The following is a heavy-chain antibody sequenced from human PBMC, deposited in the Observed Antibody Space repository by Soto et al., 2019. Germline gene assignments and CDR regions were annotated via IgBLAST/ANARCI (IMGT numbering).Heavy chain of an antibody. Sequence: PGESLKISCEGSGYSFATYWIGWVRQMPGKGLEWMGIIHPDDSDTRYSPSFQGQVTISADKSINTAYLQWSSLKASGSAIYYCARQYSSSWNYYYYGVDVWGQGTTVTVSS. J-gene: IGHJ6*02. CDR3: ARQYSSSWNYYYYGVDV. CDR2: IHPDDSDT. V-gene: IGHV5-51*01. CDR1: GYSFATYW. D-gene: IGHD6-13*01.